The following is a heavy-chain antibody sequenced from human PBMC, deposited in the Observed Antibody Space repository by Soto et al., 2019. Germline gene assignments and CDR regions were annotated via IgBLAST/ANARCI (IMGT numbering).Heavy chain of an antibody. V-gene: IGHV3-74*01. CDR2: INGDESST. J-gene: IGHJ4*02. D-gene: IGHD6-13*01. CDR1: GFDFSIYW. CDR3: ATASPYVSSWYIDY. Sequence: PGGSLRLSCAASGFDFSIYWMHWVRQAPGKGLVWVSRINGDESSTSYADSVKGRFTISRDNAKNTLFLQMNSLRAEDTAVYYCATASPYVSSWYIDYGGQGTLVTVSS.